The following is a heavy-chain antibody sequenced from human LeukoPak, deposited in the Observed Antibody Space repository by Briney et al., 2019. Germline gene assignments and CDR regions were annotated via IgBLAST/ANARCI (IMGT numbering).Heavy chain of an antibody. J-gene: IGHJ6*04. CDR1: GGTFSSYA. V-gene: IGHV1-69*06. Sequence: ASVKVSCTASGGTFSSYAISWVRQAPGQGLEWMGGIIPIFGTANYAQKFQGRVTITADKSTSTAYMELSSLRSEDTAVYYCARASGSRDYYGMDVWGKGTTVTVSS. CDR2: IIPIFGTA. CDR3: ARASGSRDYYGMDV. D-gene: IGHD3-10*01.